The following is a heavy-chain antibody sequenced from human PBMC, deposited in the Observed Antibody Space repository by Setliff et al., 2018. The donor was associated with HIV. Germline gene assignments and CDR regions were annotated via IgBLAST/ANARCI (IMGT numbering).Heavy chain of an antibody. Sequence: ASVKVSCKASGYTFTTYAINWVRQAPGQGLEWMGWISAYNGNTNYAQKLQGRVTMTTDTSTSTAYMELRNLRSADTAVYFCARAGAAETSHFDYWGQGTLVTVSS. CDR1: GYTFTTYA. CDR2: ISAYNGNT. J-gene: IGHJ4*02. CDR3: ARAGAAETSHFDY. V-gene: IGHV1-18*01. D-gene: IGHD2-15*01.